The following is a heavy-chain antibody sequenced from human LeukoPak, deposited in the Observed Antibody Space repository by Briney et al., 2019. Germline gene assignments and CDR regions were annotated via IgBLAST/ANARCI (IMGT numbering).Heavy chain of an antibody. J-gene: IGHJ4*02. CDR3: ARGELVTFGGVTLFDY. V-gene: IGHV1-18*01. CDR1: GYTFTSYG. CDR2: ISAYNGNT. Sequence: ASVKVSCKASGYTFTSYGISWVRQAPGQGLEWMGWISAYNGNTNYAQKLQGRVTMTTDTSTSTAYMELRSLRSDDTAVYYCARGELVTFGGVTLFDYWGQGTLVTVSS. D-gene: IGHD3-16*01.